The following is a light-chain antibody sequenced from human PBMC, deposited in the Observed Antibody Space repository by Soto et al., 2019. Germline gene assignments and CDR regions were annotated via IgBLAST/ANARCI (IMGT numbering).Light chain of an antibody. CDR1: QSVSTTF. CDR2: AAS. V-gene: IGKV3-20*01. Sequence: IVLTQSPGTLSLSPGERATLSCRASQSVSTTFLAWYQQKPGQAPRLLIHAASTRATGIPDRFSGSGSGTDFTLTISRLDPEDSAVYYCQQYGSSFITFGQGTRLE. J-gene: IGKJ5*01. CDR3: QQYGSSFIT.